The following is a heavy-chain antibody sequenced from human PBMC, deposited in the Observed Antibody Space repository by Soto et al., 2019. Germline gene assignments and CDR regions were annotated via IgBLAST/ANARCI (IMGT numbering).Heavy chain of an antibody. J-gene: IGHJ6*03. D-gene: IGHD3-3*01. CDR3: AKVPDDFWSGYYSSGYYYMDV. Sequence: GGSLRLSCAASGFTFSSYAMSWVRQAPGKGLEWVSAISGSGGSTYYADSVKGRCTISRDNSKNRLYLQMNSLGAEDTAVYYCAKVPDDFWSGYYSSGYYYMDVWGKGTTVTVSS. V-gene: IGHV3-23*01. CDR1: GFTFSSYA. CDR2: ISGSGGST.